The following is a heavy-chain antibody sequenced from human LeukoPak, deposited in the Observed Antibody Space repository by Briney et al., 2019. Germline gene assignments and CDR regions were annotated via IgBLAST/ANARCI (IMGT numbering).Heavy chain of an antibody. CDR3: GSTPIVVVPAEEPEIDY. CDR2: IYCSGST. D-gene: IGHD2-2*01. CDR1: GVSISSYY. J-gene: IGHJ4*02. V-gene: IGHV4-4*08. Sequence: PSETLSRTGTVSGVSISSYYWSWLRQPPGKGLEWIGNIYCSGSTNYKPSLKSRVTISVDTSKNQFSLQLSFVTAADTAVYCWGSTPIVVVPAEEPEIDYWGQGTLVTVSS.